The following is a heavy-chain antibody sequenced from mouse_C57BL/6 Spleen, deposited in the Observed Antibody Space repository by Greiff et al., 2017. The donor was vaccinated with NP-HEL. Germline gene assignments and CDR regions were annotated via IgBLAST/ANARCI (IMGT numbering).Heavy chain of an antibody. CDR1: GYTFTSYW. Sequence: VQLQQSGAELVRPGPSVKLSCKASGYTFTSYWMHWVKQRPGQGLEWIGVIDPSDSYTNYNQKFKGKATLTVDTSSSTAYMQLSSLTSEDSAVYYCARGGYYYGSSDWYFDVWGTGTTVTVSS. V-gene: IGHV1-59*01. J-gene: IGHJ1*03. D-gene: IGHD1-1*01. CDR2: IDPSDSYT. CDR3: ARGGYYYGSSDWYFDV.